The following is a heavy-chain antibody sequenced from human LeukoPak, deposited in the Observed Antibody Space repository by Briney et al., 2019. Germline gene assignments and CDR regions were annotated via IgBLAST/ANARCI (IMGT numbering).Heavy chain of an antibody. CDR1: GFTFSSYA. V-gene: IGHV3-23*01. CDR2: ISGSGGST. J-gene: IGHJ1*01. Sequence: GGSLRLSCAASGFTFSSYAMTWVRQAPGKGLEWVSAISGSGGSTNYADSVKGRFTISRDNSKNTLYLQMNSLRAEDTAVYYRAKDDRWDSSGYYYIFGYFQHWGQGTLVTVSS. D-gene: IGHD3-22*01. CDR3: AKDDRWDSSGYYYIFGYFQH.